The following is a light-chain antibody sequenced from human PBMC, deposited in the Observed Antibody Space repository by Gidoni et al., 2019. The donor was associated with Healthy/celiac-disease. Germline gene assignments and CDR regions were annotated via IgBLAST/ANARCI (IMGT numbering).Light chain of an antibody. CDR1: QSISSY. V-gene: IGKV1-39*01. CDR2: AAS. Sequence: DVEVTQSPSSLSASVGDRVTIAYRGSQSISSYLNWYQQKPGNAPKLLIYAASSLQSGVPSRLSVSGSGTDLTLTIGSLLPESFVTDYCRQSSSTPRTFGEGTKVEIK. CDR3: RQSSSTPRT. J-gene: IGKJ1*01.